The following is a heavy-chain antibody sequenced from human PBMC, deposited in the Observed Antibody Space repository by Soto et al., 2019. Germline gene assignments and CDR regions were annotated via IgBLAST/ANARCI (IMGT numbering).Heavy chain of an antibody. CDR2: INGGGSST. Sequence: GGSLRLSCVASGLTFSNYAMRWVRQAPGEGLEWVSGINGGGSSTYYADSVKGRLTITRDNSKNILYLQMNSLRAEDTAIYYCVGRTNSNYIAFWGQGTLVTVSS. V-gene: IGHV3-23*01. CDR3: VGRTNSNYIAF. J-gene: IGHJ4*02. CDR1: GLTFSNYA. D-gene: IGHD4-4*01.